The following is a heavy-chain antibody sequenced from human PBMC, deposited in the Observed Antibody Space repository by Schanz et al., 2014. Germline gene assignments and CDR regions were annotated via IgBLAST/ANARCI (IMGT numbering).Heavy chain of an antibody. D-gene: IGHD3-10*01. CDR1: GFMFSSYG. J-gene: IGHJ5*02. CDR3: ARPALWFGDNCFDP. CDR2: IKEDGSVK. Sequence: EVQLVESGGGLVQPGGSLRLSCAASGFMFSSYGMHWVRQAPGKGLEWVANIKEDGSVKDYVDSVKGRFTISRDNAKNSLYLQMNSLRAEDTAVYYCARPALWFGDNCFDPWGQGTLVTVSS. V-gene: IGHV3-7*01.